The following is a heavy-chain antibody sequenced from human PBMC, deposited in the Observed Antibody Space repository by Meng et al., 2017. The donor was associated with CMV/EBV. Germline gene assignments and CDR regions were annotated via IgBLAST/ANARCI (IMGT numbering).Heavy chain of an antibody. CDR1: GGSISSGDYY. CDR2: IYCSGST. CDR3: ASVMGPNRTPYYFDY. D-gene: IGHD1-14*01. J-gene: IGHJ4*02. Sequence: QGQLQELVPGLVKPSQTRALTGTVSGGSISSGDYYWIWIRQPAGKGVEWSGYIYCSGSTYYNPSLKGRVTISVYTSKNQFSLKLSSVTATDTAVYDCASVMGPNRTPYYFDYWGQGTLVTVSS. V-gene: IGHV4-30-4*08.